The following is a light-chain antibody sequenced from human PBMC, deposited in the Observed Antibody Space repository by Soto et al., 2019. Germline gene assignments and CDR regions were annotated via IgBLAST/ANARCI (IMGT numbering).Light chain of an antibody. J-gene: IGLJ3*02. Sequence: QSVLTQPRSVSGSPGQSVTISCTGTSSDVGGYNYVSWYQQHPGKAPKVMIYDVSKRPSGVPDRFSGSKSGNTASLTISGIQAEDVADYYCCSYAGSYTWVFGGGTQLTVL. V-gene: IGLV2-11*01. CDR3: CSYAGSYTWV. CDR2: DVS. CDR1: SSDVGGYNY.